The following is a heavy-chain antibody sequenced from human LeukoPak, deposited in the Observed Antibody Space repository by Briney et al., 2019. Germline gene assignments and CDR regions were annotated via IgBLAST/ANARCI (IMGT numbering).Heavy chain of an antibody. Sequence: GRSLRLSCAASGFTFSSYAMSWVRQAPGKGLEWVSAISGSGGSTYYADSVKGRFTISRDNSKNTLYLQMNSLRAEDTAVYYCAKDHTRGYSYGPRYYDYWGQGTLVTVSS. CDR1: GFTFSSYA. CDR3: AKDHTRGYSYGPRYYDY. V-gene: IGHV3-23*01. J-gene: IGHJ4*02. D-gene: IGHD5-18*01. CDR2: ISGSGGST.